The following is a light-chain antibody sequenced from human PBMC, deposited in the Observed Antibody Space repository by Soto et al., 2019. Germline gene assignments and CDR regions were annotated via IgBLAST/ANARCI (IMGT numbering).Light chain of an antibody. Sequence: EIVMTQSPATLSVSPGERVTLSCRASQSVSSNLAWYQQKPGQAPRLLMYAASTRASGIPSRFSGSGSGTEFTLTISGLQSEDFAVYYCQQYNNWPPLTFGGGTKVEIK. CDR1: QSVSSN. CDR2: AAS. J-gene: IGKJ4*01. CDR3: QQYNNWPPLT. V-gene: IGKV3-15*01.